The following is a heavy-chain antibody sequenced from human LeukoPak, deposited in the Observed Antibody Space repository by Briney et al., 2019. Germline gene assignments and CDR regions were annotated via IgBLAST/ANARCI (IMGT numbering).Heavy chain of an antibody. CDR3: ARDQYYYDSSGYLTFDY. D-gene: IGHD3-22*01. V-gene: IGHV4-34*01. CDR1: GGSFSGYY. CDR2: INHSGST. Sequence: SETLSLTCAAYGGSFSGYYWSWIRQPPGKGLEWIGEINHSGSTNYNPSLKSRVTMSVDTSKNQFSLKLSSVTAADTAVYYCARDQYYYDSSGYLTFDYWGQGTLVTVSS. J-gene: IGHJ4*02.